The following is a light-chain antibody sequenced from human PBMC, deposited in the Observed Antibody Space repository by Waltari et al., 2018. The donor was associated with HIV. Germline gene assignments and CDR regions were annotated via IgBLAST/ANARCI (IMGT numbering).Light chain of an antibody. J-gene: IGLJ3*02. CDR3: QSSDSSGAYWV. Sequence: FQLTQPPSVSVSPGQTARINCSGETLPRQYVFWYQQRPGQAPVLVIYKDNERFSGSTSGTTVALTISGVQPEDEADYYCQSSDSSGAYWVFGGGTKLTVL. CDR2: KD. V-gene: IGLV3-25*03. CDR1: TLPRQY.